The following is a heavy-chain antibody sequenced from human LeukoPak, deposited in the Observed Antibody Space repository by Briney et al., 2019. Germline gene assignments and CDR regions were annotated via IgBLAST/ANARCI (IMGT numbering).Heavy chain of an antibody. D-gene: IGHD6-13*01. CDR1: GYTFTSYY. V-gene: IGHV1-46*01. J-gene: IGHJ4*02. CDR2: INPSGGST. Sequence: ASVKVSCKASGYTFTSYYMHWVRQAPGQGLEWMGIINPSGGSTSYAQKFQGRVTMTRDTSTSTAYMELSSLRSEDTAVYYCARPLVGIAAAGGNDYWGQGTLVTVSS. CDR3: ARPLVGIAAAGGNDY.